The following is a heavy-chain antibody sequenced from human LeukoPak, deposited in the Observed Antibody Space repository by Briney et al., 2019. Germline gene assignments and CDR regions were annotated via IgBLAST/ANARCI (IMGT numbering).Heavy chain of an antibody. CDR2: ISGSGGST. D-gene: IGHD2-2*01. J-gene: IGHJ6*03. V-gene: IGHV3-23*01. Sequence: GGSLRLSCAASGFTFSSYAMSWVRQAPGKGLEWVSAISGSGGSTYYADSVKGRFTISRDNSKNTLYLQMNSLRAEDTAVYYCARDRREVPAARLYYYYYMDVWGKGTTVTVSS. CDR3: ARDRREVPAARLYYYYYMDV. CDR1: GFTFSSYA.